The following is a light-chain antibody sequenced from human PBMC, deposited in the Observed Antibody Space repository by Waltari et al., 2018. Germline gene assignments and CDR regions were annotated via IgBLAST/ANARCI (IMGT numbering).Light chain of an antibody. CDR1: QSVSNF. V-gene: IGKV3-11*01. J-gene: IGKJ4*01. CDR2: EAS. Sequence: EVVLTQSPATLSLSPGERATLSCRASQSVSNFLAWYQQKPGQAPRLLVYEASQRATGIPARFSGSGSGTDFTLTISSLEPEDFAGYYCQQRSNWPPLTFGGGTKVEIK. CDR3: QQRSNWPPLT.